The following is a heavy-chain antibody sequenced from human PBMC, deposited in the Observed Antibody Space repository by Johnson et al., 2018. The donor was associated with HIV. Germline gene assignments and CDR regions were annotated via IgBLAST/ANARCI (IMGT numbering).Heavy chain of an antibody. CDR2: IKQDGSEK. D-gene: IGHD2/OR15-2a*01. V-gene: IGHV3-7*03. CDR1: GFTFSTYW. J-gene: IGHJ3*02. Sequence: VQLVESGGGLVQPGGSLRLSCAASGFTFSTYWMNWVRLAPGKGLEWVANIKQDGSEKYSVDSVKGRFTISRDNSKNTLYLQMNSLRAEDTAVYYCARSPSIDDAFDIWGQGTMVTVYS. CDR3: ARSPSIDDAFDI.